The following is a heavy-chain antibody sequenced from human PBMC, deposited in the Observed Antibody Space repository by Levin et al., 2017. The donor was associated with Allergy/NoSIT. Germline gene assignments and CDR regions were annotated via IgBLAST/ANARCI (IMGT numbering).Heavy chain of an antibody. CDR1: GFTFSSYW. V-gene: IGHV3-7*01. CDR2: IKQDGSEK. Sequence: PGGSLRLSCAASGFTFSSYWMSWVRQAPGKGLEWVANIKQDGSEKYYVDSVKGRFTISRDNAKNSLYLQMNSLRAEDTAVYYCARIMERRVGDYYYYYIDVWGQGTTVTVSS. CDR3: ARIMERRVGDYYYYYIDV. D-gene: IGHD2-8*01. J-gene: IGHJ6*02.